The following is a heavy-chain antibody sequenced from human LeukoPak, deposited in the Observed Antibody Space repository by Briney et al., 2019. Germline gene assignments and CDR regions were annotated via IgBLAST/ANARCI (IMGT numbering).Heavy chain of an antibody. Sequence: GASVKVSCKASGYTFTGYYIHWVRQTPGQGLEWMGWINPNTGVTHSAQKIQDRVTMTRDTSISTAYMELSRLRSDDTAVYYCAKGPMIVVVNPPGAYFQHWGQGTLVTVSS. CDR3: AKGPMIVVVNPPGAYFQH. J-gene: IGHJ1*01. CDR2: INPNTGVT. V-gene: IGHV1-2*02. CDR1: GYTFTGYY. D-gene: IGHD3-22*01.